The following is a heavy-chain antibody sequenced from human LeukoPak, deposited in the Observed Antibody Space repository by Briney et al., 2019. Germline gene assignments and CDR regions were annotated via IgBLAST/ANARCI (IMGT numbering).Heavy chain of an antibody. CDR3: AKVDSLDIVVVPAASFDY. CDR1: GFTFSSYA. V-gene: IGHV3-23*01. D-gene: IGHD2-2*01. Sequence: GGSLRLSCAASGFTFSSYAMSWVRQAPGKGLEWVSATSGSGGSTYYADSVKGRFTISRDNSKNTLYLQMNSLRAEDTAVYYCAKVDSLDIVVVPAASFDYWGQGTLVTVSS. CDR2: TSGSGGST. J-gene: IGHJ4*02.